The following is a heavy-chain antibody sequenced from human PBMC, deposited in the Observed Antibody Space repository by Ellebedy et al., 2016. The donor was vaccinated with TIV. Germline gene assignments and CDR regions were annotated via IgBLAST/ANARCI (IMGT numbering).Heavy chain of an antibody. Sequence: GESLKISCAASGFTFSSYAMSWVRQAPGKGLEWVSYISGASGTILYADSVKGRFTVSRDNAKNSLYLQMNSLRAEDTAVYYCARYGSMTPWYFDLWGRGTLVTVSS. J-gene: IGHJ2*01. CDR3: ARYGSMTPWYFDL. V-gene: IGHV3-48*04. D-gene: IGHD6-19*01. CDR2: ISGASGTI. CDR1: GFTFSSYA.